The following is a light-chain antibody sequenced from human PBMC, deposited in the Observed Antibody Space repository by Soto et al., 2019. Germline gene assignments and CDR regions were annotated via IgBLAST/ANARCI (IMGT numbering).Light chain of an antibody. CDR2: GVS. CDR1: QSVSSF. J-gene: IGKJ1*01. CDR3: QQYNNWPRT. V-gene: IGKV3-15*01. Sequence: EIVLTQSPGTLSLSPGKRATLSCRASQSVSSFLAWYQQKPGQAPRLLLFGVSDRATGIPARFSGSGSGTEFTLTISSLQSEDFAVYYCQQYNNWPRTFGQGTKVDIK.